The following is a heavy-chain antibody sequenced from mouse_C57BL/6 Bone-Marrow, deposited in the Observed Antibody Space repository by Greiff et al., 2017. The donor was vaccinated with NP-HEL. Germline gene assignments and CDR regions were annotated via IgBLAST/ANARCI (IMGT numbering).Heavy chain of an antibody. Sequence: EVKLVESGPELVKPGASVKIPCKASGYTFTDYNMDWVKQSHGKSLEWIGDINPNNGGTIYNQKFKGKATLTVDKSSSTAYMELRSLTSEDTAVYYCARSGDWGFAYWGQGTLVTVSA. D-gene: IGHD4-1*01. CDR3: ARSGDWGFAY. J-gene: IGHJ3*01. CDR2: INPNNGGT. CDR1: GYTFTDYN. V-gene: IGHV1-18*01.